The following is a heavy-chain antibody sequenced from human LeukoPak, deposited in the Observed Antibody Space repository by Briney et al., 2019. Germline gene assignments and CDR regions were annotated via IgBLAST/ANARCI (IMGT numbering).Heavy chain of an antibody. D-gene: IGHD3-3*01. CDR2: IYTSGST. Sequence: TLSLTCTVSGGSISSGSYYWSWIRQPAGKGLEWIGRIYTSGSTNYNPSLKSRVTISVDTSKNQFSLKLSSVTAADTAVYYCARAGSDFWSGYYRLDPFDYWGQGTLVTVSS. V-gene: IGHV4-61*02. CDR1: GGSISSGSYY. J-gene: IGHJ4*02. CDR3: ARAGSDFWSGYYRLDPFDY.